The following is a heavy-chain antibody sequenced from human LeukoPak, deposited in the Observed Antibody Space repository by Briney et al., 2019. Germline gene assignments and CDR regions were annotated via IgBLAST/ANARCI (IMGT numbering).Heavy chain of an antibody. CDR2: INHSGST. Sequence: KASETLSLTCAVYGGSFSGYYWSWIRQPPGKGLEWIGEINHSGSTNYNPSLKSRVTISVDTSKNQFSLKLSSVTAADTAVYYCARPGYRWGDAFDIWGQGTMVTVSS. CDR1: GGSFSGYY. J-gene: IGHJ3*02. V-gene: IGHV4-34*01. D-gene: IGHD5-18*01. CDR3: ARPGYRWGDAFDI.